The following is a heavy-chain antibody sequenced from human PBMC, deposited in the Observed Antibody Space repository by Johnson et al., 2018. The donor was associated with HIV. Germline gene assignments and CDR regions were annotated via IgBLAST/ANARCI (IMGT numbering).Heavy chain of an antibody. CDR1: GFTFSDYY. J-gene: IGHJ3*02. D-gene: IGHD3-22*01. Sequence: QVQLVESGGGLVKPGRSLRLSCAASGFTFSDYYMSWIRQAPGKGLEWVSYISSSGSTIYYADSEKVRFTISRDNDKNSLYLQMNSLRAEDTAVYYCARDRWATYYYDSSGHGGVFDIWGQGTVVTVSS. CDR2: ISSSGSTI. CDR3: ARDRWATYYYDSSGHGGVFDI. V-gene: IGHV3-11*04.